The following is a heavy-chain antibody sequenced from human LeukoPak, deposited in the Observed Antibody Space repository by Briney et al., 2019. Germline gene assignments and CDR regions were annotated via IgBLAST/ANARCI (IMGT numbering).Heavy chain of an antibody. CDR3: ARDQILLTTVRGVISFMDV. D-gene: IGHD3-10*01. Sequence: SETLSLTCTVSGGSVSSSNYYWGWVRQPPGKGLEWVGSISYSGRTYQNPSLKSRVTMSLDTSKNQFSLMLKSVTAADTAVYYCARDQILLTTVRGVISFMDVWGQGTTVTVSS. V-gene: IGHV4-39*07. J-gene: IGHJ6*02. CDR1: GGSVSSSNYY. CDR2: ISYSGRT.